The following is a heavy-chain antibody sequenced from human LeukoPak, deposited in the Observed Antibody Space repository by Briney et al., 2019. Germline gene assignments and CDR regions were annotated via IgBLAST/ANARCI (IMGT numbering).Heavy chain of an antibody. J-gene: IGHJ4*02. Sequence: GRSLRLSCAASGFTFDDYAMPWVRQAPGKGLEWVSGISWNSGSIGYADSVKGRFTISRDNAKNSLYLQMNSLRAEDTALYYCAKDIAAAAPYYFDYWGQGTLVTVSS. CDR3: AKDIAAAAPYYFDY. CDR2: ISWNSGSI. CDR1: GFTFDDYA. D-gene: IGHD6-13*01. V-gene: IGHV3-9*01.